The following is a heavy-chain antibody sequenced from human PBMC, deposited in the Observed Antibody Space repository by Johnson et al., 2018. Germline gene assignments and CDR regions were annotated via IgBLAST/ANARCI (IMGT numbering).Heavy chain of an antibody. D-gene: IGHD5-18*01. V-gene: IGHV3-9*01. Sequence: VQLVQSGGGLVQPGRSLRLSCAASGFTFDDYAMHWVRQAPGKGLEWVSGISWNIGSIGYADSVKGRFTISRDNAKNSRYLQMNSLRTEDPALYYCAKGGQYRFSYFYYMDVLGKGTTVTVSS. J-gene: IGHJ6*03. CDR1: GFTFDDYA. CDR3: AKGGQYRFSYFYYMDV. CDR2: ISWNIGSI.